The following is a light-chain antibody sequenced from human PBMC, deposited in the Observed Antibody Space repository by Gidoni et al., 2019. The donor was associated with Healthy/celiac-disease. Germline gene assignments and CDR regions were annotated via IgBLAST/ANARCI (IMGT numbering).Light chain of an antibody. CDR1: QSVSSSY. CDR2: GAS. CDR3: QQYGSSLT. J-gene: IGKJ3*01. V-gene: IGKV3-20*01. Sequence: EIVLTQPPGTLSLSPGERAALSCRASQSVSSSYVAWYQQKPGQAPRLLIYGASSRAAGIPDRISGSGSGTDFTLTSSRLEPEDVAVYYWQQYGSSLTFGPGTKVDIK.